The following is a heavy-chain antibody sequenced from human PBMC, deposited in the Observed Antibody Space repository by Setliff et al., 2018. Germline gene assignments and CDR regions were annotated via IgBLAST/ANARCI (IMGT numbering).Heavy chain of an antibody. Sequence: SETLSLTCTVSGGSIMNYFWSWIRQPPGKGLEWIGYVYYTGNTNYNPSLKSRLTISVDPSKNQVSLKLKSATTADTAVYYCARALRSPLGGTAFVPVHFDPWGQGILVTVSS. CDR1: GGSIMNYF. V-gene: IGHV4-59*01. CDR2: VYYTGNT. CDR3: ARALRSPLGGTAFVPVHFDP. J-gene: IGHJ5*02. D-gene: IGHD3-16*01.